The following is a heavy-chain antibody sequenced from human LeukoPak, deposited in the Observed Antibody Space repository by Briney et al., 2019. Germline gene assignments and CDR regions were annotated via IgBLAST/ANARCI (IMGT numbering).Heavy chain of an antibody. V-gene: IGHV3-23*01. CDR3: AKVENRYSYGYVDY. D-gene: IGHD5-18*01. CDR1: GLTFSSYA. J-gene: IGHJ4*02. Sequence: GGSLRLSCAASGLTFSSYAMSWVRQAPGKGLEWVSAISGSGGSTYYADSVKGRFTISRDNSKNTLYLQMNSLRAEDTAVYYCAKVENRYSYGYVDYWGQGTLVTVSS. CDR2: ISGSGGST.